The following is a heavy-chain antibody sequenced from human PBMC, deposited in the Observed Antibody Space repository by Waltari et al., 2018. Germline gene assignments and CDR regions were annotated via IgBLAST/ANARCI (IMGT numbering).Heavy chain of an antibody. CDR2: IYTSGST. Sequence: GRIYTSGSTNYNPSLKSRVTMSVDTSKNQFSLKLSSVTAADTAVYYCARDCSSTSCYIFPGGNNWFDPWGQGTLVTVSS. J-gene: IGHJ5*02. D-gene: IGHD2-2*02. V-gene: IGHV4-4*07. CDR3: ARDCSSTSCYIFPGGNNWFDP.